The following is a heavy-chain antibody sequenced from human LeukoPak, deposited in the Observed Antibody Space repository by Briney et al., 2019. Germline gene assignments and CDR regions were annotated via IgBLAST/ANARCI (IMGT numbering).Heavy chain of an antibody. D-gene: IGHD4-17*01. CDR3: ARGWGDYGDPQKTFDY. Sequence: SETLSLTCTVSGYSISSGYYWGWIRQPPGKGLEWIGSIYHSGSTYYNPSLKSRVTISVDTSKNQFSLKLSSVTAADTAVYYCARGWGDYGDPQKTFDYWGQGTLVTVSS. CDR1: GYSISSGYY. J-gene: IGHJ4*02. V-gene: IGHV4-38-2*02. CDR2: IYHSGST.